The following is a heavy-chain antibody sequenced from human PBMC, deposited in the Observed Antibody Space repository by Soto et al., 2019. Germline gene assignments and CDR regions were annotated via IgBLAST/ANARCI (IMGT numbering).Heavy chain of an antibody. CDR2: TSYDGNNE. D-gene: IGHD1-1*01. CDR1: GFTFSNYA. V-gene: IGHV3-30*18. Sequence: GGSLRLSCAASGFTFSNYAMHWVRQAPGKGLEWVALTSYDGNNEYYTDSVKGRFTISRDNSKNTLFLQMNSPRPEDTAVYYCAKDKGVFNWATSYFDYWGQGALVTAPQ. J-gene: IGHJ4*02. CDR3: AKDKGVFNWATSYFDY.